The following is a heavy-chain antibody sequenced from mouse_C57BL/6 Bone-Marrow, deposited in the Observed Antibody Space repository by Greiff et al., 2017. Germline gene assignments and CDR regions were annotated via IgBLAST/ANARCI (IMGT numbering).Heavy chain of an antibody. J-gene: IGHJ4*01. CDR2: INPNNGGT. D-gene: IGHD1-1*01. V-gene: IGHV1-26*01. CDR3: ARSTGSSFYYYDMDY. Sequence: EVQLQQSGPELVKPGASVKISCKASGYTFTDYYMNWVKQSHGKSLEWIGDINPNNGGTSYNQKFKGKATLTVDKSSSTAYMELRSLTSEDSAVYYCARSTGSSFYYYDMDYWGQGTSVTVSS. CDR1: GYTFTDYY.